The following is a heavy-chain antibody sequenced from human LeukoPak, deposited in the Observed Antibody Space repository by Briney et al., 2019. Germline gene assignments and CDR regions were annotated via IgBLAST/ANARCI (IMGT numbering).Heavy chain of an antibody. CDR3: TTEYYYFDH. CDR2: IGGGGST. CDR1: GFTFSSYA. V-gene: IGHV3-23*01. D-gene: IGHD3-10*01. Sequence: GGSLRLSCAASGFTFSSYAMTWVRQAPGKGLEWVSSIGGGGSTYYADSVKGRFIISRDNSKDTLYLQMNSLRVEDAAVYYCTTEYYYFDHWGQGILVTVSS. J-gene: IGHJ4*02.